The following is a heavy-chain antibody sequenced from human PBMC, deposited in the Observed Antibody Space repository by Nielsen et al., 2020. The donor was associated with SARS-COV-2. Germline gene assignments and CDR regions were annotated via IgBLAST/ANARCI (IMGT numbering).Heavy chain of an antibody. CDR3: ARGLDGVVRGWFDP. CDR1: GGSVSSGSYY. V-gene: IGHV4-61*01. J-gene: IGHJ5*02. Sequence: SETLSLTCTVSGGSVSSGSYYWSWIRQPPGKGLEWIGYIYYSGSTNYNPSLKSRVTISVDTSKNQFSLKLSSVTAADTAVYYCARGLDGVVRGWFDPWGQGTLVTVSS. CDR2: IYYSGST. D-gene: IGHD3-10*01.